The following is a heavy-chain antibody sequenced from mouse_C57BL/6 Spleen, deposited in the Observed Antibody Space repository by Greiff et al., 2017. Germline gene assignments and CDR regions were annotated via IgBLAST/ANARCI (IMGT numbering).Heavy chain of an antibody. Sequence: VHVKQSGAELVRPGASVKLSCTASGFNFKDDYMHWVKQRPEQGLEWIGCIDPENGDTEYASKFQGKATITADTSSNTAYRQLSSLTSEDTAVYYCTTVRGYAMDYWGQGTSVTVSS. D-gene: IGHD1-1*01. CDR3: TTVRGYAMDY. J-gene: IGHJ4*01. CDR1: GFNFKDDY. V-gene: IGHV14-4*01. CDR2: IDPENGDT.